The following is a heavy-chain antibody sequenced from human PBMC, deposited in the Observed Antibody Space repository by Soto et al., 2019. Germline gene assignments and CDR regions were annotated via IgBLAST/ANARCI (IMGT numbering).Heavy chain of an antibody. CDR2: ITGSGSST. D-gene: IGHD2-2*01. Sequence: EVQLLESGGGLVQPGGSLRLSCAASGFTFSSYAMNWVCQAPGKGLEWVSAITGSGSSTYYADSVTGRFTISRDNSKSTLYLQMNSLRAEDTAVYYCAKGYCSSTTCYSPFDYWGQGTLVTVSS. J-gene: IGHJ4*02. CDR1: GFTFSSYA. CDR3: AKGYCSSTTCYSPFDY. V-gene: IGHV3-23*01.